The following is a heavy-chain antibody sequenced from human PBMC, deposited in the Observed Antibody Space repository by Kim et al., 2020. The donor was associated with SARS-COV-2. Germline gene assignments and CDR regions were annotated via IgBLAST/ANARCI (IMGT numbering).Heavy chain of an antibody. J-gene: IGHJ4*02. CDR2: INTNTGNP. D-gene: IGHD3-22*01. V-gene: IGHV7-4-1*02. Sequence: ASLKVSCKASGYTFTTYGMNWVRQAPGQGLEWMGWINTNTGNPTFAQGFTGRFVFSLDTSVSTAYLQISSLEAEDTAVYYCARTFYDSSAYYYIDYWGQG. CDR3: ARTFYDSSAYYYIDY. CDR1: GYTFTTYG.